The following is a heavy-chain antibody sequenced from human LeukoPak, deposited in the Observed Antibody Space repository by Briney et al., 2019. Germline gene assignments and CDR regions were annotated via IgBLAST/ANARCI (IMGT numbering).Heavy chain of an antibody. CDR2: IKHDGTDK. CDR1: GFTFSSYW. D-gene: IGHD3-22*01. CDR3: ARGLHLLPRSTLDY. V-gene: IGHV3-7*01. J-gene: IGHJ4*02. Sequence: GGSLRLSCAASGFTFSSYWMTWVRQAPGKGLEWVANIKHDGTDKNYVNSVKGRFTISRDSAKNSLYLQMNSLRAEDTAVYYCARGLHLLPRSTLDYWGQGTLATVSS.